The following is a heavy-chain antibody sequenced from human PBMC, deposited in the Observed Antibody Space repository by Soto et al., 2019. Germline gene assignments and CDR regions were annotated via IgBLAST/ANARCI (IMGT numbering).Heavy chain of an antibody. J-gene: IGHJ4*02. V-gene: IGHV1-69*11. CDR1: GGSFTSCR. CDR2: IVPIRRTA. Sequence: SVKVSYTASGGSFTSCRINWVRQAPGQGLEWVGRIVPIRRTADYAQTFQGRVSITADESARTSYMELRSLRSQDAAVYYCVRDSGAKLSSSWGQGTLVTVSS. CDR3: VRDSGAKLSSS. D-gene: IGHD6-13*01.